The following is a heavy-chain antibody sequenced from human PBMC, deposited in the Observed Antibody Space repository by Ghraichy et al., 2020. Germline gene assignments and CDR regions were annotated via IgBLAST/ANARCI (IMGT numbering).Heavy chain of an antibody. D-gene: IGHD5-18*01. V-gene: IGHV3-48*02. CDR2: ISHTSATE. Sequence: GGSLRLSCAASGFTFSSASMNWVRQAPGKGLEWISYISHTSATEYFADSVTGRFTISRDIANNSVYLQMDSLRDEDTAGYYCGREGGYSYGSLLNWGQGTLVTFS. CDR1: GFTFSSAS. CDR3: GREGGYSYGSLLN. J-gene: IGHJ4*02.